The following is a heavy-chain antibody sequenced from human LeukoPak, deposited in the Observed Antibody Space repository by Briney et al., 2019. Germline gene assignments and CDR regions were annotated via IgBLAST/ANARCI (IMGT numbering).Heavy chain of an antibody. D-gene: IGHD3-10*01. V-gene: IGHV3-7*01. CDR3: ARDWSYYGSGSYFAP. CDR1: GFTFSSYW. Sequence: GGSLRLSCAASGFTFSSYWMSWVRQAPGKGLEGVANIKQDGSEKYYVDSVKGRFTISRDNAKNSLYLQMNSLRAEDTAVYYCARDWSYYGSGSYFAPWGQGTLVTVSS. J-gene: IGHJ5*02. CDR2: IKQDGSEK.